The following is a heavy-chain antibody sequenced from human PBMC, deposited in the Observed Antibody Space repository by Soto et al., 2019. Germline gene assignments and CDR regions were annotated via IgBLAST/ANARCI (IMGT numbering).Heavy chain of an antibody. V-gene: IGHV4-59*08. CDR3: ARHTYYDILTGYRLEDAFDI. Sequence: SETLSLTCTVSCGSISSYYWSWIRQPPGKGLEWIGYIYYSGSTNYNPSLKSRVTISVDTSKNQFSLKLSSVTAADTAVYYCARHTYYDILTGYRLEDAFDIWGQGTMVTVSS. J-gene: IGHJ3*02. D-gene: IGHD3-9*01. CDR2: IYYSGST. CDR1: CGSISSYY.